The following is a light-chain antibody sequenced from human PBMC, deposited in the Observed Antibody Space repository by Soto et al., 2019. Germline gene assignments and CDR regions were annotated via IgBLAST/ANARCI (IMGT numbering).Light chain of an antibody. Sequence: ELVVTQSPGTLSLSPGERATLSCRASQSVSSSYLAWYQQKPGQAPRLLIYGASSRATGIPDRFSGSGSGTDFTLTISRLEPEDFAVYYCQQYGSSPYTFGQGTRLEI. CDR2: GAS. CDR1: QSVSSSY. V-gene: IGKV3-20*01. J-gene: IGKJ5*01. CDR3: QQYGSSPYT.